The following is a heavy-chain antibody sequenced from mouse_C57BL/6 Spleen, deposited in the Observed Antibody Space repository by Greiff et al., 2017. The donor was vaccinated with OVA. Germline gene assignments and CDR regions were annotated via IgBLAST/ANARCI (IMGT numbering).Heavy chain of an antibody. D-gene: IGHD1-1*01. Sequence: EVKLVESGGGLVKPGGSLKLSCAASGFTFSDYGMHWVRQAPEKGLEWVAYISSGSSTIYYADTVTGRFTISRDNAKNTLFLQMTSLRSEDTAMYYCARGFITTAKDYWGQGASVTVSS. V-gene: IGHV5-17*01. CDR1: GFTFSDYG. J-gene: IGHJ4*01. CDR2: ISSGSSTI. CDR3: ARGFITTAKDY.